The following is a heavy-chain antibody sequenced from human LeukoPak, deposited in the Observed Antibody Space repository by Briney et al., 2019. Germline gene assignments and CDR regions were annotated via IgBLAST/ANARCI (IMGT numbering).Heavy chain of an antibody. CDR2: IYYSGSA. J-gene: IGHJ4*02. CDR1: SASISHYY. Sequence: SETLTLTCTVSSASISHYYWSWIRQPPGKGLEWIGFIYYSGSANYNPSLKSRVTMSVDMSKNHFSLKLSSVTAADTAFYYCARDRDSSGWFDYWGQGALVTVSS. CDR3: ARDRDSSGWFDY. D-gene: IGHD6-19*01. V-gene: IGHV4-59*01.